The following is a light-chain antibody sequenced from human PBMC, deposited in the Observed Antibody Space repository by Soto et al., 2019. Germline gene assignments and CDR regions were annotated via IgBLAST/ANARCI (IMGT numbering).Light chain of an antibody. CDR3: SSYTSSSTVV. CDR2: DVT. V-gene: IGLV2-14*01. CDR1: SSDIGDYDY. Sequence: QSALTQPASVSGSPGQSITISCTGTSSDIGDYDYVSWYQHLPGKAPKLLIFDVTHRPSGVSDRFSGSKSGNTASLTISGVRPEDEADYYCSSYTSSSTVVFGGGTQLTVL. J-gene: IGLJ2*01.